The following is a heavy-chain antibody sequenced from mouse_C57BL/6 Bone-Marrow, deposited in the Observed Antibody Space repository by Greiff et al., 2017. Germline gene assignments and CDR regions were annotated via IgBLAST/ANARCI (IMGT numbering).Heavy chain of an antibody. CDR2: IHPNSGST. Sequence: VQLQPPGAELVKPGASVKLSCKASGYTFTSYWMHWVKQRPGQGLEWIGMIHPNSGSTNYNEKFKSKATLTVDKSSSSAYMQLSSLTSEDSAVYYCARWLYDYPFDYWGQGTTLTVSS. J-gene: IGHJ2*01. CDR1: GYTFTSYW. V-gene: IGHV1-64*01. CDR3: ARWLYDYPFDY. D-gene: IGHD2-4*01.